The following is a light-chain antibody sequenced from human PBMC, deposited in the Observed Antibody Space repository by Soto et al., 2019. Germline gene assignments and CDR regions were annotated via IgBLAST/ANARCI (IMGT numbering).Light chain of an antibody. J-gene: IGLJ2*01. V-gene: IGLV2-14*01. Sequence: QSALTQPASVSGSPGQSITNSCTGTSSDVGGYNYVSWYQQHPGKAPKLMIYEVSNRPSGVSNRFSGSKSGNTASLTISGLQAEDEADYYCSSYTSSRTMVFGGGTKLTVL. CDR2: EVS. CDR3: SSYTSSRTMV. CDR1: SSDVGGYNY.